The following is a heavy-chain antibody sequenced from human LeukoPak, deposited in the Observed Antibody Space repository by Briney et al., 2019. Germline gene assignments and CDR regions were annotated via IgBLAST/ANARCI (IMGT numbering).Heavy chain of an antibody. V-gene: IGHV4-61*01. D-gene: IGHD1-1*01. Sequence: PSETLSLTCTVSGGSVSSDSYHWSWIRQPPGKGLEWIGYIYYSGSTNYNPSLKSRVTISVDTSKNQFSLKLSSVTAADTAVYYCARVENDGPNYYFDYWGQGTLVTVSS. CDR3: ARVENDGPNYYFDY. CDR1: GGSVSSDSYH. J-gene: IGHJ4*02. CDR2: IYYSGST.